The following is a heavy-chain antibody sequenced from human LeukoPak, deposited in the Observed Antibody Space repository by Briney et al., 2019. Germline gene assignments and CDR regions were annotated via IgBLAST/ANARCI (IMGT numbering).Heavy chain of an antibody. CDR2: ISYDGSNK. J-gene: IGHJ4*02. D-gene: IGHD1-26*01. CDR1: GFTFSSYG. Sequence: RRSLRLSCAASGFTFSSYGMHWVRQAPGKGLEWVAVISYDGSNKYYADSVNGRFTISRDNSKNTLYLQMNSLRAEDTAVYYCAKDGPKRWGSGSYYYFDYWGQGTLVTVSS. V-gene: IGHV3-30*18. CDR3: AKDGPKRWGSGSYYYFDY.